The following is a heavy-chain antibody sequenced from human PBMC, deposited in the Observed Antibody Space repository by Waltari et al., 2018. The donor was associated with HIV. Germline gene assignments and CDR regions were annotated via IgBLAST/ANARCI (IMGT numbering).Heavy chain of an antibody. V-gene: IGHV4-59*01. Sequence: QVQLQESGPGLVKPSETLSLTCTVSGGSISTYYWSWIRQPPGKGLEWIGYIYYSGRTNYNPSLKSRVTISVDTSKNQFSLKLSSVTAADTAVYYCARSHDSSGYYNFDYWGQGTLVTVSS. CDR3: ARSHDSSGYYNFDY. J-gene: IGHJ4*02. CDR2: IYYSGRT. D-gene: IGHD3-22*01. CDR1: GGSISTYY.